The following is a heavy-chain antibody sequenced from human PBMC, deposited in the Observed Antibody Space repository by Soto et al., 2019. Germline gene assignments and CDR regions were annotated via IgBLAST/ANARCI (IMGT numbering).Heavy chain of an antibody. CDR2: ISAYNRNT. D-gene: IGHD2-21*02. Sequence: QVQLVQSGAEVKKPGASVKVSCKPSGYTFTSYGISWARQAPGQGVEWMGWISAYNRNTIYAQKLQGRVTMTTDTSTSTAYMGLRSLRSADTAVYYCASSYCGGDCYSVYYCYGMGVWCPGTTVTVSS. V-gene: IGHV1-18*01. J-gene: IGHJ6*02. CDR3: ASSYCGGDCYSVYYCYGMGV. CDR1: GYTFTSYG.